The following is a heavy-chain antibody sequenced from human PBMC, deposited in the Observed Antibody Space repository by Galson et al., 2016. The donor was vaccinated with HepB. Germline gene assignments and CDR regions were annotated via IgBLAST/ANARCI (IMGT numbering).Heavy chain of an antibody. V-gene: IGHV1-18*04. CDR3: ARDRDRSLDY. Sequence: SVKVSCKASGYTFTTNGISWVRQAPGQGLEWVAWISAHNGDINSAQKFQGRVTLTTDTSTRTAYMELRSLTSDDTAVYYCARDRDRSLDYWGQGTLVTVSS. J-gene: IGHJ4*02. D-gene: IGHD5-24*01. CDR1: GYTFTTNG. CDR2: ISAHNGDI.